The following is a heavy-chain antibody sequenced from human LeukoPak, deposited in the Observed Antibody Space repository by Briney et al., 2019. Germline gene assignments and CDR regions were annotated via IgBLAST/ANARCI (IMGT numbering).Heavy chain of an antibody. J-gene: IGHJ5*02. CDR1: GSSISSYY. CDR3: ARTIAGGSYRYPYWFDP. CDR2: IYDSGST. Sequence: PSETLSLTCTVSGSSISSYYWSWIRQPPGKGLEWIGYIYDSGSTNYNPSLKSRVTISVDTSKNQFSLKLSSVTAADTAVYYCARTIAGGSYRYPYWFDPWGQGTRVTVSS. D-gene: IGHD3-16*02. V-gene: IGHV4-59*01.